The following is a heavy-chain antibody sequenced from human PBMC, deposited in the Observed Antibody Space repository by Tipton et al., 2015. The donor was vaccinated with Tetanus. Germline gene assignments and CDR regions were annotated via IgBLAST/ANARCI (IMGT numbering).Heavy chain of an antibody. Sequence: SLRLSCAASGFSFSDYGMHWVRQAPGKGLEWVAGMSFDGSSESYADSVRGRFTISRDNFRNTLSLQMRGLGADDTAVYYCARQLWGYWFDPWGQGTRVTVSS. J-gene: IGHJ5*02. D-gene: IGHD7-27*01. CDR2: MSFDGSSE. V-gene: IGHV3-30*15. CDR1: GFSFSDYG. CDR3: ARQLWGYWFDP.